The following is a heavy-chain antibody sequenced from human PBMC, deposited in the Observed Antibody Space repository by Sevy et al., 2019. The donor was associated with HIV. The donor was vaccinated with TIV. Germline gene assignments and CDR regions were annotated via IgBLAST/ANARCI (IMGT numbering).Heavy chain of an antibody. D-gene: IGHD3-10*01. J-gene: IGHJ4*02. CDR3: ARDFTMVRGVIITGYYFDY. CDR1: GFTFSGYA. CDR2: ISYDGSNK. V-gene: IGHV3-30-3*01. Sequence: GGSLKISCAAPGFTFSGYAMHWVRQAPGKGLERVAVISYDGSNKYYADSVTGRFTSSRDNSKNTLYRQMNSLRAEETAVYYCARDFTMVRGVIITGYYFDYWGQGTLVTVSS.